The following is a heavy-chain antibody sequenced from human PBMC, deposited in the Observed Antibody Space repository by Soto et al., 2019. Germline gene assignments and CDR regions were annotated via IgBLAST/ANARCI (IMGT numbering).Heavy chain of an antibody. V-gene: IGHV4-30-2*03. CDR1: GGSISGTGSS. CDR2: IYYSGST. J-gene: IGHJ6*02. CDR3: ACIAARPRDYYGMDV. D-gene: IGHD6-6*01. Sequence: SETLSLTCAVSGGSISGTGSSWSWIRQPPGGGLEWIGSIYYSGSTYYNPSLKSRVTISVDTSKNQFSLKLSSVTAADTAVYYCACIAARPRDYYGMDVWGQGTTVTVSS.